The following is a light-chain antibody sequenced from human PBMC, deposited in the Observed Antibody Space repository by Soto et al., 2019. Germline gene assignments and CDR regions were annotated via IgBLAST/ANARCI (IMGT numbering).Light chain of an antibody. J-gene: IGKJ1*01. CDR1: QSVSSSY. CDR2: GAS. Sequence: EILLTPSQGTLSVSPGESATLSCLARQSVSSSYLAWYQQKPGQAPRLLIYGASSRATGIPDRFSGSGSGTEFTLTISSLQSEDFAVYYCQQYNNWPRTFGQGTKVDIK. V-gene: IGKV3D-15*01. CDR3: QQYNNWPRT.